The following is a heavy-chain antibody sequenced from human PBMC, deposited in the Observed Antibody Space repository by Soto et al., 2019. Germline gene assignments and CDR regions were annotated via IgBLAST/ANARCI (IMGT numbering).Heavy chain of an antibody. CDR2: ISSDGSMT. D-gene: IGHD3-22*01. Sequence: GGSLRLSCAASGFTFSNFWMHCVRQGPGKGLVWVSRISSDGSMTSYADSVNGRFTISRDNAKNTLYLQMNSLRAEDTAVYYCPSEPNDSTGYYPTYFESWGQGAMVTVSS. CDR3: PSEPNDSTGYYPTYFES. V-gene: IGHV3-74*01. J-gene: IGHJ4*02. CDR1: GFTFSNFW.